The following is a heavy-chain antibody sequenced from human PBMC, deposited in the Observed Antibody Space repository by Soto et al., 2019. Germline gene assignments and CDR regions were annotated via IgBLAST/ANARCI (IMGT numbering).Heavy chain of an antibody. J-gene: IGHJ6*02. D-gene: IGHD3-3*01. Sequence: QVQLVQSAGEVKEPGASLKVACKASGYSFSTYGISWVRQAPGQGLEWMGWISTSNGYTNYAQKFQGRVSMTTDTFTKTAYMGGEGLESYGTAFFFWWKDPSLGLLEVSPAGSYGMDGWGQGTSVTVSS. CDR2: ISTSNGYT. V-gene: IGHV1-18*01. CDR3: WKDPSLGLLEVSPAGSYGMDG. CDR1: GYSFSTYG.